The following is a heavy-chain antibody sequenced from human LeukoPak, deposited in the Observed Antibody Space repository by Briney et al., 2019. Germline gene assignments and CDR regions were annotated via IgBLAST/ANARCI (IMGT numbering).Heavy chain of an antibody. Sequence: ASVKVSCKASGYTFTGYYMHWVRQAPGQGLEWMGWINPNSGGTNYAQKFQGRVTMTRDTSISTAYMELSRLRSDDTAVYYCARVSGYDSDWFDPWGQGTLVTVS. CDR2: INPNSGGT. V-gene: IGHV1-2*02. CDR3: ARVSGYDSDWFDP. D-gene: IGHD5-12*01. CDR1: GYTFTGYY. J-gene: IGHJ5*02.